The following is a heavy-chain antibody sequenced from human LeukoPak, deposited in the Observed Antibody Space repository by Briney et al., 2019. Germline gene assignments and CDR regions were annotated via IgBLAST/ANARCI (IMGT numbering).Heavy chain of an antibody. V-gene: IGHV4-4*02. CDR1: GGSISSSNW. D-gene: IGHD3-9*01. CDR2: IYHSGST. Sequence: PSETLSLTCAVSGGSISSSNWWSWVRQPPGTGLEWIGEIYHSGSTNYNPSLKSRVTISVDRSKNQFSLKLSSVTAADTAVYYCARGGLLRYFDWTPSGTFDIWGQGTMVTVSS. J-gene: IGHJ3*02. CDR3: ARGGLLRYFDWTPSGTFDI.